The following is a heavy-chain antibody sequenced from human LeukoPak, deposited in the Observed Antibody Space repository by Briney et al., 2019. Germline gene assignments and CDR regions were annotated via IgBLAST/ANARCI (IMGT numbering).Heavy chain of an antibody. CDR1: GGSISSGDYY. Sequence: SQTLSLTCTVSGGSISSGDYYWSWIRQPPGKGLEWIGYIYYSGSTYYNPSLKSRVTISVDTSKNQFSLKLSSVTAADTAVYYCARGGGSSWYPSLFDYWGQETLVTVSS. V-gene: IGHV4-30-4*08. J-gene: IGHJ4*02. CDR2: IYYSGST. D-gene: IGHD6-13*01. CDR3: ARGGGSSWYPSLFDY.